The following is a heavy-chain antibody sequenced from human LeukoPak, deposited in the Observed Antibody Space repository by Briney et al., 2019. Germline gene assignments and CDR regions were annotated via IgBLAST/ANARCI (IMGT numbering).Heavy chain of an antibody. CDR3: ARDNYYDTSGYFDY. Sequence: SETLSLTCTVSGGSISCGSYYWSWIRQPAGKGLECIGRIYTSGSTTYNPSLKSRVTISVDTSKNQFSLKLSSVSAADTAVYYCARDNYYDTSGYFDYWGQGTLVTVSS. CDR2: IYTSGST. V-gene: IGHV4-61*02. CDR1: GGSISCGSYY. D-gene: IGHD3-22*01. J-gene: IGHJ4*02.